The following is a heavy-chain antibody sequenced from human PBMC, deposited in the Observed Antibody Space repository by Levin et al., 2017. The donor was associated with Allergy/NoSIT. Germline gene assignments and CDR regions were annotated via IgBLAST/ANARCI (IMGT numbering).Heavy chain of an antibody. CDR1: GFTFSGSA. Sequence: KVSCAASGFTFSGSAMHWVRQASGKGLEWVGRIRSKANSYATAYAASVKGRFTISRDDPKNTAYLQMNSLKTEDTAVYYCTRGSYYDILTGQIIPHPYYDYMDVWGKGTTVTVSS. CDR3: TRGSYYDILTGQIIPHPYYDYMDV. J-gene: IGHJ6*03. V-gene: IGHV3-73*01. D-gene: IGHD3-9*01. CDR2: IRSKANSYAT.